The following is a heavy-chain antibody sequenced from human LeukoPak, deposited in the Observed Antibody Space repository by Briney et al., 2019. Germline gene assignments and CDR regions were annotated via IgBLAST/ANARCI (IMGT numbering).Heavy chain of an antibody. J-gene: IGHJ4*02. CDR1: GGSVTSTNW. Sequence: SSETLSLTCDVSGGSVTSTNWWTWFRQPPGKSLVRIGEVHLDGRTNYTPSLKSRLVMSADLPENHISLKLTSVTAADTAVYYCAREGGFYRPLDYSGQGTLVTVSS. CDR3: AREGGFYRPLDY. CDR2: VHLDGRT. D-gene: IGHD3-3*01. V-gene: IGHV4-4*02.